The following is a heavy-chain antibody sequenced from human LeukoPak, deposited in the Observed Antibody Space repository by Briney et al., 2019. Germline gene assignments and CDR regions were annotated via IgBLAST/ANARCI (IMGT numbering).Heavy chain of an antibody. V-gene: IGHV3-23*01. CDR1: GFTFSSYA. D-gene: IGHD3-22*01. J-gene: IGHJ4*02. CDR2: ISGSGGST. Sequence: GGSLRLSCAASGFTFSSYAMSWVRQAPGKGLEWVSVISGSGGSTYYADSVKGRFTISRDNSKNTLYLQMNSLRAEDTAVYYCAGSSSGYYDYPFDYWGQGTLVTVSS. CDR3: AGSSSGYYDYPFDY.